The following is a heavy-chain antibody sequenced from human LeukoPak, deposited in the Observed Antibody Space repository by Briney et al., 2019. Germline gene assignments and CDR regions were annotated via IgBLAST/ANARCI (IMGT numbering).Heavy chain of an antibody. D-gene: IGHD3-16*01. CDR2: IYDSVFT. J-gene: IGHJ6*02. CDR1: GSSISSYY. Sequence: SETLSLTCTVSGSSISSYYWSWIRQPPGKGLEWIGYIYDSVFTKYNPSLKSRVTISVDTSKSQFSLRLSSVTAADTAAYYCARHVPYYDSDFSAWGMDVWGQGTTVTVSS. V-gene: IGHV4-59*08. CDR3: ARHVPYYDSDFSAWGMDV.